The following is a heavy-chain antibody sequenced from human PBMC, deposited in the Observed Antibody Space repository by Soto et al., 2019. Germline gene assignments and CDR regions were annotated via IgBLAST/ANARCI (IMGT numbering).Heavy chain of an antibody. CDR2: IIPIFGTA. J-gene: IGHJ5*02. CDR3: ARTLYSSGWYGEYNWFDP. CDR1: GGTFSSYA. D-gene: IGHD6-19*01. V-gene: IGHV1-69*12. Sequence: QVQLVQSGAEVKKPGSSVKVSCKASGGTFSSYAISWVRQAPGQGLEWMGGIIPIFGTANYAQKFQGRVTITADESTSTAYMELSSLRSEDTAVYNCARTLYSSGWYGEYNWFDPWGQGTLVTVSS.